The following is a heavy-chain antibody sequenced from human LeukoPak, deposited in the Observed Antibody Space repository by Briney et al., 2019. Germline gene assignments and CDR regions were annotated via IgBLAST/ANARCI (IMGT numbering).Heavy chain of an antibody. CDR3: ARGVGPTIFGVVISYYYYYYMDV. CDR2: IYYSGST. D-gene: IGHD3-3*01. V-gene: IGHV4-59*01. J-gene: IGHJ6*03. CDR1: GGSISSYY. Sequence: PSETLSLTCTVSGGSISSYYWSWIRQPPGKGLEWIGYIYYSGSTNYNPSLKSRVTISVDTSKNQFSLKLSSVTAADTAVYYCARGVGPTIFGVVISYYYYYYMDVWGKGTTVTVSS.